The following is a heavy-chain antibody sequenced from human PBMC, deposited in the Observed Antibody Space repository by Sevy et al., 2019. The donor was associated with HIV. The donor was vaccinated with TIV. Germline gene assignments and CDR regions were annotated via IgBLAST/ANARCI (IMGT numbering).Heavy chain of an antibody. V-gene: IGHV3-53*01. CDR1: GFTVSSNY. Sequence: GGSLRLSCAASGFTVSSNYMSWVRQAPGKGLEWVSVIYSDDSTYYADSVKGRFTISRDNSKNTLYLQMNSLRAEDTAVYYCATGIAAAGHSFDYWGQEPWSPSPQ. D-gene: IGHD6-13*01. CDR3: ATGIAAAGHSFDY. J-gene: IGHJ4*01. CDR2: IYSDDST.